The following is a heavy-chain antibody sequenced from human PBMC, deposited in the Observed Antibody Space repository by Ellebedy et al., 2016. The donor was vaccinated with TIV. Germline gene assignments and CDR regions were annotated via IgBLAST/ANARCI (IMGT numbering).Heavy chain of an antibody. CDR2: ISDSGGST. Sequence: GESLKISXAASGFTFSSYAMSWVRQAPGKGLEWVSVISDSGGSTYYADSVKGRFTISRDNSKNTLYLQMNSLRAEDTAVYYCANNIPIWSGYQYGTNSWGQGTLVTVSS. CDR1: GFTFSSYA. D-gene: IGHD3-3*01. V-gene: IGHV3-23*01. J-gene: IGHJ4*02. CDR3: ANNIPIWSGYQYGTNS.